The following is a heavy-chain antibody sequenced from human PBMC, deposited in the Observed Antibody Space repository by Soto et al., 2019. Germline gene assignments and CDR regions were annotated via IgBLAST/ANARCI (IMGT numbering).Heavy chain of an antibody. V-gene: IGHV4-4*02. D-gene: IGHD6-13*01. CDR1: GGSISSSNW. CDR2: IYHSGST. Sequence: QVQLQESGPGLVKPSGTLSLTCAVSGGSISSSNWWRWVRQPPGRGVEGTGEIYHSGSTHYKPSLNSRVPISVDKSKNQFSLKLSSVTAADTAVYYCARGGVGIAAAGHFDYWGQGTLVTVSS. J-gene: IGHJ4*02. CDR3: ARGGVGIAAAGHFDY.